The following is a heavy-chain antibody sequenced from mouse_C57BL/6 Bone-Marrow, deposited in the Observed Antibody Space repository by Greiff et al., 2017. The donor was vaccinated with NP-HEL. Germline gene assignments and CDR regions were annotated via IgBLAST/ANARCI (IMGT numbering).Heavy chain of an antibody. Sequence: EVQLQESGPELVKPGASVKIPCKASGYTFTDYNMDWVKQSHGKSLEWIGDINPNNGGTIYNQKFKGKATLTVDKASSTAYMERRSLTSEDTAVYYCARRYYGSSLYYFDYWGQGTTLTVSS. J-gene: IGHJ2*01. CDR2: INPNNGGT. D-gene: IGHD1-1*01. CDR1: GYTFTDYN. V-gene: IGHV1-18*01. CDR3: ARRYYGSSLYYFDY.